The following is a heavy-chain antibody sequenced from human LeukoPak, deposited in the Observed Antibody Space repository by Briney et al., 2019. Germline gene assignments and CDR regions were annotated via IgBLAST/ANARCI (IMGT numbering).Heavy chain of an antibody. D-gene: IGHD3-22*01. J-gene: IGHJ1*01. CDR2: ISASYGST. Sequence: GGSLRLSCAASGFTFSTYAMSWVRQAPGKGLEWVSCISASYGSTYYADSVKGRFTISRDNSKNTLYLQMNSLRAEDTAVYYCAKDFDYYDSSGYYGAEYFQHWGQGTLVTVSS. CDR1: GFTFSTYA. V-gene: IGHV3-23*01. CDR3: AKDFDYYDSSGYYGAEYFQH.